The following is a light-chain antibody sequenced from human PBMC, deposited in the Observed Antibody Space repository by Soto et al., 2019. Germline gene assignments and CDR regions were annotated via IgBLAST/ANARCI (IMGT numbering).Light chain of an antibody. CDR3: QQRNNWPLT. Sequence: IGMTQSPATLSVSPGERATLSCRASQTIYSNVAWYQQRPGQPPRLLIYRSSSRATGIPARFSGSGSGTEFTLTISSLEPEDFAVYFCQQRNNWPLTFGGGTKVDIK. J-gene: IGKJ4*01. CDR2: RSS. V-gene: IGKV3-15*01. CDR1: QTIYSN.